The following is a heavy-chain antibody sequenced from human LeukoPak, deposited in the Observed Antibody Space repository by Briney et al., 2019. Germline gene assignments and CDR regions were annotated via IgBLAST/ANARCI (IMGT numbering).Heavy chain of an antibody. Sequence: VSVKVSCKASGYTLTGYYMHWVRQAPGQGLEWMGCINPNSGGTNYAQKFQGRVTMTRDTSITTAYMELSSLRSDDTAVYYCASEYNWNDNWGQGTLVTVSS. J-gene: IGHJ5*02. CDR1: GYTLTGYY. CDR2: INPNSGGT. V-gene: IGHV1-2*02. CDR3: ASEYNWNDN.